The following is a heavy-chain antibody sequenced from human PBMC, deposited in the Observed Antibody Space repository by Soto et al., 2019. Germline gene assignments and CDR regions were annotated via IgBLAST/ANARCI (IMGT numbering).Heavy chain of an antibody. Sequence: GGSLRLSCAASGFTFSNAWMSWVRQAPGKGLEWVGRIKSKTDGGTTDYAAPVKGRFTISRDDSTNTLYLQMNSLKTEDTAVYYCTTDPQYSGSYPPWGQGTLVTVSS. V-gene: IGHV3-15*01. CDR2: IKSKTDGGTT. CDR1: GFTFSNAW. J-gene: IGHJ5*02. D-gene: IGHD1-26*01. CDR3: TTDPQYSGSYPP.